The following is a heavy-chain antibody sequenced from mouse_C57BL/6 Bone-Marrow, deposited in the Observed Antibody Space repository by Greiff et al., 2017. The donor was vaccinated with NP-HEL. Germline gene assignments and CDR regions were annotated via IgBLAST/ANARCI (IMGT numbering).Heavy chain of an antibody. D-gene: IGHD1-1*01. CDR2: IYPGSGST. CDR3: ARRLYGSSYGFAY. Sequence: VQLQQSGAELVKPGASVKMSCKASGYTFTSYWITWVKQRPGQGLEWIGDIYPGSGSTNYNEKFKSKATLTVDTSSSTAYMQLSSLTSEDSAVYYCARRLYGSSYGFAYWGQGTLVTVSA. J-gene: IGHJ3*01. CDR1: GYTFTSYW. V-gene: IGHV1-55*01.